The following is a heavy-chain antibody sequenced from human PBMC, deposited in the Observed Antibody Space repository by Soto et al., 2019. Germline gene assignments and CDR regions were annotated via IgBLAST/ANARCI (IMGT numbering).Heavy chain of an antibody. J-gene: IGHJ4*02. CDR2: IYYSGSS. D-gene: IGHD2-15*01. CDR1: GGSISSGGSY. V-gene: IGHV4-31*03. Sequence: SETLSLTCTVSGGSISSGGSYWSWIRQHPGKCLEWIGYIYYSGSSYYNPSLKSRVTISVDTSKNQFSLKLTSVTAADTAVYYCARGTLVGRGDFDYWGQGSLVTVYS. CDR3: ARGTLVGRGDFDY.